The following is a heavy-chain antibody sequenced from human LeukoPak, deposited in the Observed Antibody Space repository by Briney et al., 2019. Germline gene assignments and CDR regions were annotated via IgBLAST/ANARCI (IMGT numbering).Heavy chain of an antibody. CDR1: GGSISSYY. J-gene: IGHJ5*02. CDR2: IYYSGST. CDR3: ARFGQQLGHSNWFDP. V-gene: IGHV4-59*08. D-gene: IGHD6-13*01. Sequence: SETLSLTCAVYGGSISSYYCNWIRQPPGKGLEWIGYIYYSGSTNYNPSLKSRVTISVDTSKNQFSLKLSSVTAADTAVYYCARFGQQLGHSNWFDPWGQGTLVTVSS.